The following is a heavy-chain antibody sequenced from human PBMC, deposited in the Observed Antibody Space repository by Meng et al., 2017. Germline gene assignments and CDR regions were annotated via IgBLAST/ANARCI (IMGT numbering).Heavy chain of an antibody. CDR3: ARDSERRSGYPNNWFDP. J-gene: IGHJ5*02. Sequence: GESLKISCAASGFTFSSYAMHWVRQAPGKGLEWVAVISYDGSNKYYADSVKGRFTISRDNAKNSLYLQMNSLRAEDTAVYYCARDSERRSGYPNNWFDPWGQGTLVTVSS. CDR2: ISYDGSNK. D-gene: IGHD3-22*01. CDR1: GFTFSSYA. V-gene: IGHV3-30*07.